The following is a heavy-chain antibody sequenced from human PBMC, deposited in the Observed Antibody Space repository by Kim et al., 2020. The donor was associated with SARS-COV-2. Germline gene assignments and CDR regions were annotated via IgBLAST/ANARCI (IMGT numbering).Heavy chain of an antibody. V-gene: IGHV3-33*01. CDR3: ASGRGDSDAFDI. D-gene: IGHD2-21*02. J-gene: IGHJ3*02. Sequence: YYANSVKGRFTITRDNSKNTLYLQMNSLRAEDTAVYYCASGRGDSDAFDIWGQGTMVTVSS.